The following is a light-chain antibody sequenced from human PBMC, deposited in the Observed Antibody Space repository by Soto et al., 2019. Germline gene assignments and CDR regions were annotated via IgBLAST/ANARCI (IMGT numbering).Light chain of an antibody. J-gene: IGKJ1*01. CDR2: AAS. V-gene: IGKV1-39*01. CDR1: QSISNS. Sequence: DIQMTQSPSSLSASVGDRVTITCRASQSISNSLNWYQQKPGNAPKVLIYAASNLQSGVPSKFSGSGSGTDFTLTIDSLQPEDFASYYCQQSYNVLSWTFGQGTKVEIK. CDR3: QQSYNVLSWT.